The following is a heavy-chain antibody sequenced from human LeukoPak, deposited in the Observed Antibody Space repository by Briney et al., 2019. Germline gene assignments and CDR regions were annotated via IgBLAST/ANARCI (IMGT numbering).Heavy chain of an antibody. CDR2: IRYDGTHQ. CDR3: AKVGSGWYGVDY. J-gene: IGHJ4*02. D-gene: IGHD6-19*01. V-gene: IGHV3-30*02. Sequence: GGSLRLSCATSGFNLSIYGIHWVRQAPGKGLEWVAFIRYDGTHQDYAGSVEGRFTVSRDNSKNILYAQMNSLRLEDTAVYYCAKVGSGWYGVDYWGQGTLVTVSS. CDR1: GFNLSIYG.